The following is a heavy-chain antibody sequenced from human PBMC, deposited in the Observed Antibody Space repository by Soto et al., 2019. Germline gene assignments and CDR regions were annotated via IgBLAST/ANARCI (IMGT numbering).Heavy chain of an antibody. CDR2: ISGSGIST. J-gene: IGHJ6*02. CDR1: GFTFSTYP. Sequence: EVQLLESGGGLVQPGGSLRLSCAASGFTFSTYPMSWVHQAPGKGLEWVSGISGSGISTYYADSVKGRFTISRDNSENTVFLQMNSLRAEDTAVYYCAKPPVITASYFYYGMDVWGQGTTVTVSS. CDR3: AKPPVITASYFYYGMDV. V-gene: IGHV3-23*01. D-gene: IGHD4-4*01.